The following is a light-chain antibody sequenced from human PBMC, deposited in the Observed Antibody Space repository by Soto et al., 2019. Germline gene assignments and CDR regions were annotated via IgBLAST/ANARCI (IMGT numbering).Light chain of an antibody. CDR2: RDS. Sequence: QSVLTQTPSASGTPGQRVTISCSGSSSSIGSNYVYWFQQLPGTAPKLLIYRDSQRPSAVPDRFSGYKSGTSASLAISGLRSEDEADYFCAAWDDSLTALYVFGTGTKLTVL. CDR3: AAWDDSLTALYV. J-gene: IGLJ1*01. V-gene: IGLV1-47*01. CDR1: SSSIGSNY.